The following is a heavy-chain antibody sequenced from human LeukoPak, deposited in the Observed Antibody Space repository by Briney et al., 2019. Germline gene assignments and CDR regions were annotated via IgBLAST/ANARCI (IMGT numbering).Heavy chain of an antibody. J-gene: IGHJ4*02. V-gene: IGHV3-30-3*01. D-gene: IGHD6-19*01. CDR1: GFTFSSYA. Sequence: GGSLRLSWAASGFTFSSYAMHWVRQAPGKGLEWVAVISYDGGNKYYADSVKGRFTISRDNSKNTLYLQMNSLRAEDTAVYSCARDGGIAVAGTFDYWGQGILVTVSS. CDR2: ISYDGGNK. CDR3: ARDGGIAVAGTFDY.